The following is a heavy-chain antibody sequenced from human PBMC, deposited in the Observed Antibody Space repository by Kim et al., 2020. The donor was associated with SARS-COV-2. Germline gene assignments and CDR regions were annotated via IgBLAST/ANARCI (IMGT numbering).Heavy chain of an antibody. D-gene: IGHD6-13*01. CDR2: IYYSGST. CDR1: GGSVSSGSYY. Sequence: SETLSLTCTVSGGSVSSGSYYWSWIRQPPGKGLEWIGYIYYSGSTNYNPSLKSRVTISVDTSKNQFSLKLSSVTAADTAVYYCARYSSSWYWVYWGQGTLVTVSS. CDR3: ARYSSSWYWVY. J-gene: IGHJ4*02. V-gene: IGHV4-61*01.